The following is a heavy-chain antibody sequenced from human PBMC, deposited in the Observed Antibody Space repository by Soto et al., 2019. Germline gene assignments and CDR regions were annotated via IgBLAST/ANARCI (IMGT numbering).Heavy chain of an antibody. CDR1: GGTFSSYA. CDR3: ASGYYGSGSYYNVGFYWFDP. CDR2: IIPIFGTA. D-gene: IGHD3-10*01. V-gene: IGHV1-69*06. Sequence: ASVKVSCKASGGTFSSYAISWVRQAPGQGLEWMGGIIPIFGTANYAQKFQGRVTITADRSTSTAYMELSSLRSEDTAVYYCASGYYGSGSYYNVGFYWFDPWGQGTLVTVSS. J-gene: IGHJ5*02.